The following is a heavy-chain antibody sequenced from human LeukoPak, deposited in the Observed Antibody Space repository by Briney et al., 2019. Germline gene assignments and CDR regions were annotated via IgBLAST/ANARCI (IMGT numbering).Heavy chain of an antibody. CDR2: IKQDGSEK. J-gene: IGHJ3*02. CDR1: GFTFSSYW. CDR3: ARDPGRWSDVFDI. D-gene: IGHD6-13*01. Sequence: GGSLRHSCAASGFTFSSYWMSWVRQAPGKGLEWVANIKQDGSEKYYVDSVKGRFTISRDNAKNSLYLQMNSLRAEDTVVYYCARDPGRWSDVFDIWGQGTMVTVSS. V-gene: IGHV3-7*03.